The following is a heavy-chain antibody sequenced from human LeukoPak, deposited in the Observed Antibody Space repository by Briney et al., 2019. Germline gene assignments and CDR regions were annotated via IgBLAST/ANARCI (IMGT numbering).Heavy chain of an antibody. D-gene: IGHD4/OR15-4a*01. J-gene: IGHJ3*02. CDR1: GYTFTSYG. CDR3: ARDPAKVDI. Sequence: ASVKVSCKASGYTFTSYGISWERQAPGQGLEWMGWISAYNGNTNYAQKLQGRVTMTTDTSTSTAYMGLRSLRSDDTAVYCCARDPAKVDIWGQGTMVIVSS. V-gene: IGHV1-18*01. CDR2: ISAYNGNT.